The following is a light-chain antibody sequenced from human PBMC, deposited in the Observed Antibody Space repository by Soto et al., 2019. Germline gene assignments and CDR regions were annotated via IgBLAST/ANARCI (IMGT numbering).Light chain of an antibody. CDR1: QSIRTY. Sequence: DIQVTQSPSSLSASVGDRVTITCRASQSIRTYLNWYQHRPGKPPNLLIHTASTFQSGVPSRFSGSGSGTDFTLTISSLQPEDFATYYCQQTYSTLNSFGQGTKLEIK. CDR2: TAS. J-gene: IGKJ2*03. CDR3: QQTYSTLNS. V-gene: IGKV1-39*01.